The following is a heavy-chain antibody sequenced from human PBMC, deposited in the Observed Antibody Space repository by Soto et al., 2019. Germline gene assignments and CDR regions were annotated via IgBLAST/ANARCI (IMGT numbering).Heavy chain of an antibody. CDR1: GFTFSSYA. V-gene: IGHV3-30-3*01. Sequence: LRLSCAASGFTFSSYAMHWVRQAPGKGLEWVAVISYDGSNKYYADSVKGRFTISRDNSKNTLYLQMNSLRAEDTAVYYCARSHCSGGSCYSYFDYWGQGTLVTVSS. CDR2: ISYDGSNK. CDR3: ARSHCSGGSCYSYFDY. D-gene: IGHD2-15*01. J-gene: IGHJ4*02.